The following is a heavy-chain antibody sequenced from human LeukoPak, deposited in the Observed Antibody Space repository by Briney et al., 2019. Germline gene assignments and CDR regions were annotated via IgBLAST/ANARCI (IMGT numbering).Heavy chain of an antibody. Sequence: PGGSLRLSCAVSGFTFSNAWMSWVRQAPGKGLEWVGRIKSKTDGGTTDYAAPVKGRFTISRDDSKNTLYLQMNSLKTEDTAMYYCTTDLPKEYQLLQNWFDPWGQGTLVTVSS. J-gene: IGHJ5*02. CDR2: IKSKTDGGTT. CDR3: TTDLPKEYQLLQNWFDP. D-gene: IGHD2-2*01. CDR1: GFTFSNAW. V-gene: IGHV3-15*01.